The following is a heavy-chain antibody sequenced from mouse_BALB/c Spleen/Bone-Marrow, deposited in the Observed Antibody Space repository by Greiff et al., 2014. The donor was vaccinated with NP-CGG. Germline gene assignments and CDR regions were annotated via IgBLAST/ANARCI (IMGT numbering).Heavy chain of an antibody. Sequence: SVKISCKASGYSFTGYYMHWVKQSHGKSLEWIGYISCYNGATSYNQKFKGKATFTVDTSSSTASMQFNSMTLEDSAVYDCARGDYGDWYFDVWSAGTTVTVSS. CDR3: ARGDYGDWYFDV. CDR1: GYSFTGYY. J-gene: IGHJ1*01. D-gene: IGHD2-4*01. CDR2: ISCYNGAT. V-gene: IGHV1S34*01.